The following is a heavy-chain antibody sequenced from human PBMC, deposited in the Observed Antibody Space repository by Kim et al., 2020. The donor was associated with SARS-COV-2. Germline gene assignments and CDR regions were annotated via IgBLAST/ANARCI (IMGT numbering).Heavy chain of an antibody. CDR3: ARNTYSYATYPYYFDY. CDR1: GGSISSYY. V-gene: IGHV4-59*01. CDR2: IYYSGST. J-gene: IGHJ4*02. D-gene: IGHD3-16*01. Sequence: SETLSLTCTVSGGSISSYYWSWIRQPPGKGLEWIGYIYYSGSTNYNPSLKSRVTISVDTSKNQFSLKLSSVTAADTAVYYCARNTYSYATYPYYFDYWGQGTLVTVSS.